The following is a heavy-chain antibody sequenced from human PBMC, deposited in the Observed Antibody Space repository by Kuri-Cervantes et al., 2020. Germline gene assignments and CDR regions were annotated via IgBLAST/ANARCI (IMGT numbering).Heavy chain of an antibody. J-gene: IGHJ4*02. Sequence: SLKISCEVTGFTFDDYAMHWVRQVPGKGLEWVSGISWSTGIIGYADSVKGRFTISRDNAKNSLYVQMNSLRAEDTAVYYCARDLRGGYFDYWGQGTLVTVSS. D-gene: IGHD3-16*01. CDR1: GFTFDDYA. CDR2: ISWSTGII. CDR3: ARDLRGGYFDY. V-gene: IGHV3-9*01.